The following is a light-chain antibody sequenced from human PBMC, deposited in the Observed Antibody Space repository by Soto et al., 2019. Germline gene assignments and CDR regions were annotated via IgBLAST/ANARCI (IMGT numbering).Light chain of an antibody. CDR1: QSVSSH. V-gene: IGKV3-20*01. J-gene: IGKJ1*01. CDR2: GAS. CDR3: QQYGSSGT. Sequence: EIVLTQSPATLSLSPGEKATVSCRASQSVSSHLAWYQQKRGQAPRLLIYGASSRATGIPDRFSGSGSGTDFTLTISRLEPEDFAVYYCQQYGSSGTFGQGTKVDI.